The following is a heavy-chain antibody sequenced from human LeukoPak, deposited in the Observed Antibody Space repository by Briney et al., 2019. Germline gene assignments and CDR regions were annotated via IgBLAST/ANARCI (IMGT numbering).Heavy chain of an antibody. D-gene: IGHD2-2*01. Sequence: SETLSLTCAVYGGSFSSYYWGWIRRPPGKGLEWIGSIYYSGSTYYNPSLKSRVTISVDTSKNQFSLKLSSVTAADTAVYYCASGGYQLLSFDYWGQGTLVTVSS. CDR1: GGSFSSYY. J-gene: IGHJ4*02. CDR3: ASGGYQLLSFDY. V-gene: IGHV4-39*01. CDR2: IYYSGST.